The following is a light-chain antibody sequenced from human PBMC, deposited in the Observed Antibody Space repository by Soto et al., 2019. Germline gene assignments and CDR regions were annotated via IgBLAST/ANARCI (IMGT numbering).Light chain of an antibody. CDR3: QQYNSYPWT. V-gene: IGKV1-5*03. CDR1: QSISSW. J-gene: IGKJ1*01. CDR2: KAS. Sequence: VGDRVTITCRASQSISSWLAWYQQKPGKAPKLLIYKASSLESGVPSRFSGSGSGTEFTLTISSLQPDDFATYYCQQYNSYPWTFGQGTKVDIK.